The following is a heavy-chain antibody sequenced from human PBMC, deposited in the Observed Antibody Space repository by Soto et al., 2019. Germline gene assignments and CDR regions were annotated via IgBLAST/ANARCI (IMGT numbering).Heavy chain of an antibody. V-gene: IGHV3-33*01. CDR1: GFTFSSYG. CDR2: IWYDGSNK. Sequence: QVQLVESGGGVVQPGRSLRLSCAASGFTFSSYGMHWVRQAPGKGLEWVAVIWYDGSNKYYADSVKGRFTISRDNSKNTLYLQMNSLRAEDTAVYYCARGLRSYYYYSSGYYCIDYWGQGTLVTVSS. J-gene: IGHJ4*02. CDR3: ARGLRSYYYYSSGYYCIDY. D-gene: IGHD3-22*01.